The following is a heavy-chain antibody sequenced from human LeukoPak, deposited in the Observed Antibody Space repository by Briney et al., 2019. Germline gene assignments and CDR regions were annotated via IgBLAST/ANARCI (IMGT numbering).Heavy chain of an antibody. CDR3: ARRGREYYDFWSGYYMDV. CDR1: GYTFTSYD. D-gene: IGHD3-3*01. CDR2: MNPNSSNT. V-gene: IGHV1-8*01. J-gene: IGHJ6*03. Sequence: GASVKVSCKASGYTFTSYDINWVRQATGQGLEWMGWMNPNSSNTGYAQKFQGRVTMTRNTSISTAYMELSSLRSEDTAVYYCARRGREYYDFWSGYYMDVWGKGTTVTVSS.